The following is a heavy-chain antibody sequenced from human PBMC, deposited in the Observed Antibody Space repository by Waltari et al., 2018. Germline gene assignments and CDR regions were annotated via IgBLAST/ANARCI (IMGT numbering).Heavy chain of an antibody. CDR1: GYTFTGYY. CDR3: ARESQWLVYYYGMDV. Sequence: QVQPVQSGAEVKKPGASVKVSCKASGYTFTGYYMHWVRQAPGQGLEWMGWINPNSGGTNYAQKFQGWVTMTRDTSISTAYMELSRLRSDDTAVYYCARESQWLVYYYGMDVWGQGTTVTVSS. J-gene: IGHJ6*02. V-gene: IGHV1-2*04. D-gene: IGHD6-19*01. CDR2: INPNSGGT.